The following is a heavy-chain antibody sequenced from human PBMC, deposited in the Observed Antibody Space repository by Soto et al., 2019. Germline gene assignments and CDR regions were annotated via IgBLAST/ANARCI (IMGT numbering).Heavy chain of an antibody. CDR1: GFTFGNYA. D-gene: IGHD2-21*02. CDR3: AKSLVTPSDAFDL. Sequence: GGSLRLSCAASGFTFGNYAMNWVRQAPGKGLEWISSISDPGTSTYYANSVKGRFSMSRDNSKNTLFLQMNRLRADDTAVYFCAKSLVTPSDAFDLWGRGTLVIVSS. V-gene: IGHV3-23*01. J-gene: IGHJ3*01. CDR2: ISDPGTST.